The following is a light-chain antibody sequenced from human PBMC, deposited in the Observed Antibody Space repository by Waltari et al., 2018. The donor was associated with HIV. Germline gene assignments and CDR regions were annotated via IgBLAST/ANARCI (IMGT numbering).Light chain of an antibody. CDR1: SSNIGAGYD. J-gene: IGLJ3*02. V-gene: IGLV1-40*01. CDR2: GNR. CDR3: QSYDSALSGWV. Sequence: QSVLTQPPSVSGAPGQRVTISCTGSSSNIGAGYDVHWYEQLPGAAPKPRIYGNRHRRSGVPYRFSGAKSGTSASLAITGLQAEDEADYYCQSYDSALSGWVFGGGTKLTVL.